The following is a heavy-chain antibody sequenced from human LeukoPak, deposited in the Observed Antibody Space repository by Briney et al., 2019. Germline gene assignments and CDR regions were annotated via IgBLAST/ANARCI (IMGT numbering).Heavy chain of an antibody. D-gene: IGHD3-3*01. J-gene: IGHJ4*02. CDR2: MSYDGTNK. CDR1: GFSFNRYG. V-gene: IGHV3-30*18. CDR3: AKCRITIFGVADY. Sequence: PGGSLRLSCATPGFSFNRYGMHWVRQAPGKGLEWVAVMSYDGTNKYADSVKGRFTISRDNSKNTLYLQMNSLRAEDTAVYYCAKCRITIFGVADYWGQGTLVTVSS.